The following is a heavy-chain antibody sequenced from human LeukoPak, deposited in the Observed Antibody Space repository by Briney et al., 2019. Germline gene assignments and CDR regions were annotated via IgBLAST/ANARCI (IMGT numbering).Heavy chain of an antibody. CDR3: ARGSSSWNGYYFDY. V-gene: IGHV4-31*03. J-gene: IGHJ4*02. D-gene: IGHD6-13*01. CDR2: IYYSGST. Sequence: PSETLSLTCTVSGGSISSGGYYWSWIRQHPGKGLEWIGYIYYSGSTYYNPSLKSRVTLSVDTSKNQFSLKLSSVTAADTAVYYCARGSSSWNGYYFDYWGQGTLVTVSS. CDR1: GGSISSGGYY.